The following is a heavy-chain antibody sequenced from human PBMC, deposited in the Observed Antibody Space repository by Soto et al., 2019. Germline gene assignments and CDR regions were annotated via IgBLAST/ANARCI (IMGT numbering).Heavy chain of an antibody. D-gene: IGHD2-2*01. V-gene: IGHV4-4*02. J-gene: IGHJ4*02. CDR2: IYHSGST. CDR3: ATTLGYCSSTSCSGDY. CDR1: GGSISSSNW. Sequence: QVQLQESGPGLVKPSGTLSLTCAVSGGSISSSNWWSWVHQPPGKGLEWIGEIYHSGSTNYNPSLKSRVTISVDKSKNQFSLKLSSVTAADTAVYYCATTLGYCSSTSCSGDYWGQGTLVTVSS.